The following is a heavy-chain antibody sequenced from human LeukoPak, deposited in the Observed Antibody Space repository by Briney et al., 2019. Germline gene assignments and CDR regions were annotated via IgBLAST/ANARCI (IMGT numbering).Heavy chain of an antibody. CDR3: ARGGYSYGPLPSYFDY. V-gene: IGHV3-48*01. Sequence: GGSLRLSCAASGFPFSSYVMSWVRQAPGKGLEWVSYINHNGETIYYPDFVKGRFTISRDNSKNTLYLQMNSLRAEDTAVYYCARGGYSYGPLPSYFDYWGQGTLVTVSS. D-gene: IGHD5-18*01. CDR1: GFPFSSYV. J-gene: IGHJ4*02. CDR2: INHNGETI.